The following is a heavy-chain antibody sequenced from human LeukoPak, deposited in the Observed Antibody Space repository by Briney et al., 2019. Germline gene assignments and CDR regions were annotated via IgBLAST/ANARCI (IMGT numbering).Heavy chain of an antibody. CDR1: GFTFSNYW. CDR2: IKPSGSEK. J-gene: IGHJ3*02. D-gene: IGHD2-21*02. Sequence: GSLRLSCDGSGFTFSNYWMTWVRQAPEKGLEWVANIKPSGSEKHYADSVEGRFTISRDNAKNSLYLQMNSLRAEDTAVYYCARDLDTYVVLTAYDTFDIWGQGTMVTVSS. CDR3: ARDLDTYVVLTAYDTFDI. V-gene: IGHV3-7*01.